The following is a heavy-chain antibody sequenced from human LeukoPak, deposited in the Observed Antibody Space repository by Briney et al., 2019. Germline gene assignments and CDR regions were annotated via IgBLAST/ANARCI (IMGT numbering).Heavy chain of an antibody. J-gene: IGHJ4*02. Sequence: GGSLRLXCVVSGFTFTSHWMHWVRQAPGKGLVWVSRIKSGGSITLYADSVKGRFTISRDNAKNTVYLQMNSLRAEDTGVYYCTRDAAGLDYWGQGTLVTVSS. CDR1: GFTFTSHW. V-gene: IGHV3-74*01. D-gene: IGHD1-14*01. CDR3: TRDAAGLDY. CDR2: IKSGGSIT.